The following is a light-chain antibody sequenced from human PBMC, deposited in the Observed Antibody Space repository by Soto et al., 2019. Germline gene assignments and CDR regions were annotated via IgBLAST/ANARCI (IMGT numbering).Light chain of an antibody. V-gene: IGKV2-28*01. CDR2: LRS. CDR3: MQALQSPCT. Sequence: DIVMTQSPLSLPVTPGEPASISCRSSQSLLHSNGYNYLDWYLQKPGQAPQLLIYLRSNRASGVPDRFSGSGSGTKFTLKISSVEAEDVGIYYCMQALQSPCTFGQGTKLDIK. CDR1: QSLLHSNGYNY. J-gene: IGKJ2*02.